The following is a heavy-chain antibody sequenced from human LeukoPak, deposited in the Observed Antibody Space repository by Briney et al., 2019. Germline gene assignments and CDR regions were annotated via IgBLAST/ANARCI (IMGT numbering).Heavy chain of an antibody. CDR1: GGSFSGYY. CDR2: INHSGST. D-gene: IGHD3-16*01. CDR3: ARVKDPGGYYYYYYMDV. V-gene: IGHV4-34*01. J-gene: IGHJ6*03. Sequence: SETLSLTCAVYGGSFSGYYWSWIRQPPGKGLEWIGEINHSGSTNYNPSLKRRVTISVDTSKNQFFLKLSSVTAADTAVYYCARVKDPGGYYYYYYMDVWGKGTTVTVSS.